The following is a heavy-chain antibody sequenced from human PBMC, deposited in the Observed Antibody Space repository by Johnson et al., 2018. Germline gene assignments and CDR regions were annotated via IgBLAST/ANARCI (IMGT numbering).Heavy chain of an antibody. D-gene: IGHD6-6*01. J-gene: IGHJ6*02. CDR2: IYYSGST. CDR3: ACGDFIAARPSDYGMDV. V-gene: IGHV4-59*01. Sequence: QVQLQESGPGLVKPSETLSLTCTVSGGSISSYYWSWIRQPPGKGLEWIGYIYYSGSTNYNPSLKSRVTISVDTSKNQFSLKLSSVTAADTAVYYWACGDFIAARPSDYGMDVWGQGTTVTVSS. CDR1: GGSISSYY.